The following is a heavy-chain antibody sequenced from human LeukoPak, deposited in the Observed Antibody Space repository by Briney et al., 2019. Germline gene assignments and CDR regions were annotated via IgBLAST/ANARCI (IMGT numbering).Heavy chain of an antibody. CDR1: GFTFSSYW. CDR3: AKDVDPIATRPQGAFDY. J-gene: IGHJ4*02. CDR2: INSDGSST. Sequence: PGGSLRLSCAASGFTFSSYWMHWVRQAPGKGLVWVSRINSDGSSTSNADSVKGRFTISRDNSKSTLYLQMNSLRAEDTAVYYCAKDVDPIATRPQGAFDYWGQGTLVTVSS. V-gene: IGHV3-74*01. D-gene: IGHD6-6*01.